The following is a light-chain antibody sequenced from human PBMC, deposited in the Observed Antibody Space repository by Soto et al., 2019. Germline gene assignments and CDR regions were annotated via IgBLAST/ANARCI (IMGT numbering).Light chain of an antibody. CDR2: GAS. Sequence: EIVMTHSPATLSVSPGERATLSSRSSQSVSSNLAWYQQKPGQAPRLLIYGASTRATGIPARFSGSGSGTEFTLTISSLQSEDFAVYYCQQYNNWPPPWTFGQGTRVDI. CDR1: QSVSSN. V-gene: IGKV3-15*01. CDR3: QQYNNWPPPWT. J-gene: IGKJ1*01.